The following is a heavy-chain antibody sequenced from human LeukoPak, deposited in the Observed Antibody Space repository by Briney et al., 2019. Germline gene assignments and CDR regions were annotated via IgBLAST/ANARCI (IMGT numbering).Heavy chain of an antibody. D-gene: IGHD2-2*01. V-gene: IGHV5-51*01. CDR2: IYPGDSDT. Sequence: GESLKISCKGSGYSFTSYWIGWVRQMPGKGLEWMGIIYPGDSDTRYSPSSQGQVTISADKSISPAYLQWSSLKASDTAMYYCARGRDIVVVPAANWFDPWGQGTLVTVSS. CDR1: GYSFTSYW. J-gene: IGHJ5*02. CDR3: ARGRDIVVVPAANWFDP.